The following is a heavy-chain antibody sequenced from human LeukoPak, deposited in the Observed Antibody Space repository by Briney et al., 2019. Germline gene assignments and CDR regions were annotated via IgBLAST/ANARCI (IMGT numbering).Heavy chain of an antibody. CDR2: IYYSGSA. CDR1: GGSFSGYY. CDR3: ARDSVGGTGHDAFDI. J-gene: IGHJ3*02. D-gene: IGHD1-26*01. Sequence: SETLSLTCAVYGGSFSGYYWSWIRQPPGKGLEWIGSIYYSGSAYYSSSLKSRVTILVDTSKNQFSLKLSSVTAADTAVYYCARDSVGGTGHDAFDIWGQGTMATVSS. V-gene: IGHV4-34*01.